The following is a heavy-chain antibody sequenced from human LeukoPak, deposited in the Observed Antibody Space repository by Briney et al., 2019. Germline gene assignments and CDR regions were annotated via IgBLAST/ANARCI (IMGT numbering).Heavy chain of an antibody. J-gene: IGHJ4*02. V-gene: IGHV3-30*04. CDR1: GFTFSSYA. Sequence: GGSLRLSCAASGFTFSSYAMHWVRQAPGKGLEWVAVISYDGSNKYYADSVKGRFTISRDNSKNTLYLQMNSLRAEDTAVYYCAKGKNYYDSSGLWYWGQGTLVTVSS. CDR2: ISYDGSNK. CDR3: AKGKNYYDSSGLWY. D-gene: IGHD3-22*01.